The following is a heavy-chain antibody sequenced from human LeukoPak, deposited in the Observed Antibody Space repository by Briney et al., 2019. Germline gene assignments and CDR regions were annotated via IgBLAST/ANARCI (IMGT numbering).Heavy chain of an antibody. Sequence: GGSLRLSCAASEFSFRTYWMTWVRQGPGKGLEWVANIMEDGTEKYYVDSVKGRFLISRDNAKNLLYLQMNSLRAEDTAVYYCARVRYYGSSSSYNWFDPWGQGTLVTVSS. CDR2: IMEDGTEK. V-gene: IGHV3-7*01. D-gene: IGHD6-6*01. J-gene: IGHJ5*02. CDR1: EFSFRTYW. CDR3: ARVRYYGSSSSYNWFDP.